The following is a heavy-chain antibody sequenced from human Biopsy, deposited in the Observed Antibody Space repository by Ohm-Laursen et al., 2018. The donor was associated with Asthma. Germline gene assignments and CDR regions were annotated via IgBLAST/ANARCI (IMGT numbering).Heavy chain of an antibody. J-gene: IGHJ4*02. CDR1: GFTFDNYV. CDR2: ISWNSATV. D-gene: IGHD6-19*01. V-gene: IGHV3-9*01. Sequence: SLRLSCTAPGFTFDNYVMTWVRQAPGKGLEWVSGISWNSATVAYADSVKGRFTISRDNAKNSLYLQMNSLRPDDTALYYCAKAFLGGVSVANYFDSWGQGTLVTVSS. CDR3: AKAFLGGVSVANYFDS.